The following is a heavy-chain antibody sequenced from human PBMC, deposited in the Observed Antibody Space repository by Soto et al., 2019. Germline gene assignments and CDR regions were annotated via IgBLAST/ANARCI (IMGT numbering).Heavy chain of an antibody. CDR3: ARVRYSAYGGYYFDY. CDR1: GFTFSSYE. D-gene: IGHD5-12*01. CDR2: ISGSGSAI. Sequence: EVQLVESGGGLVQPGGSLRLSCAASGFTFSSYEMNWVRQAPGKGLEWFSYISGSGSAIYYADSGKGRFTISRDNAKNSLYLQMNSLRAEDTAVYYCARVRYSAYGGYYFDYWGQGTLVTVSS. V-gene: IGHV3-48*03. J-gene: IGHJ4*02.